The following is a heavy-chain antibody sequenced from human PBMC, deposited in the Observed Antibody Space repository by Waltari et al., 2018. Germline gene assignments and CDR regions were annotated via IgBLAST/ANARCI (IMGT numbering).Heavy chain of an antibody. Sequence: QVQLVQSGPEVRTPGASVKVACKTSGYRFIDSYIYWVRQAPGQGLEWMGWINPRTGGTKYARNFLDRVTMTKDTSIATAHMELNRLTSDDTAIYYCARAWKWLQLGIESWGQGTLVSVS. J-gene: IGHJ4*02. CDR1: GYRFIDSY. D-gene: IGHD5-12*01. CDR3: ARAWKWLQLGIES. V-gene: IGHV1-2*02. CDR2: INPRTGGT.